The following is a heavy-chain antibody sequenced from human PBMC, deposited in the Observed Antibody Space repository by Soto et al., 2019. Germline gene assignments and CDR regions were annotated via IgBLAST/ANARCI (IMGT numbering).Heavy chain of an antibody. CDR2: IKQDGSEK. J-gene: IGHJ4*02. CDR3: AREGSSWGH. D-gene: IGHD6-13*01. Sequence: GRSLILACAASGFTFSSYWMSWVRQAPGKGLEWVAKIKQDGSEKYYVDSVKGRFTISRDNSKNSLYLQMNSLRAEDTAVYYCAREGSSWGHWGQGTLDPVTS. CDR1: GFTFSSYW. V-gene: IGHV3-7*01.